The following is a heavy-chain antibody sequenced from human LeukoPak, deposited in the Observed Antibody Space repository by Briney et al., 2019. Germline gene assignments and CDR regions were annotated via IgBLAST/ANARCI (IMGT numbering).Heavy chain of an antibody. CDR2: INPNSGGT. D-gene: IGHD3-10*01. Sequence: ASVKVSCKASGYTFTGYYTHWVRQAPGQGLEWMGWINPNSGGTNYAQKFQGRVTMTRDTSISTAYMELSRLRSDDTAVHYCARDAQHYYGSGSYPHNWFDPWGQGTLVTVSS. V-gene: IGHV1-2*02. CDR1: GYTFTGYY. CDR3: ARDAQHYYGSGSYPHNWFDP. J-gene: IGHJ5*02.